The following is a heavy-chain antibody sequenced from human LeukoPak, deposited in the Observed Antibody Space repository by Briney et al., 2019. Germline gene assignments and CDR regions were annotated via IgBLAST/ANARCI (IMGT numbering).Heavy chain of an antibody. CDR2: ISSSSYI. Sequence: GGSLRLSCAASGFTFSSYSMNWVRQAPGKGLEWVSSISSSSYIYYADSVKGRFTISRDNAKNSLYLQMNSLRAEDTAVYYCARDDSITMIGPDYWGQGTLVTVSS. V-gene: IGHV3-21*01. CDR3: ARDDSITMIGPDY. J-gene: IGHJ4*02. CDR1: GFTFSSYS. D-gene: IGHD3-22*01.